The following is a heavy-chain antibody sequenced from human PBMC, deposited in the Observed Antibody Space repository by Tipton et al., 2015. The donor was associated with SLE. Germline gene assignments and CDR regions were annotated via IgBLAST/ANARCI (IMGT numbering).Heavy chain of an antibody. CDR3: ARDLLVGATSWGMDV. J-gene: IGHJ6*03. D-gene: IGHD1-26*01. V-gene: IGHV3-33*01. Sequence: SGFTFSTYGMHWVRQAPGKGLEWVAVIWYDGSNKNHADSVKGRFTISRDNSKNTLYLQMNSLRAEDTAVYYCARDLLVGATSWGMDVWGKGTTVTVSS. CDR2: IWYDGSNK. CDR1: GFTFSTYG.